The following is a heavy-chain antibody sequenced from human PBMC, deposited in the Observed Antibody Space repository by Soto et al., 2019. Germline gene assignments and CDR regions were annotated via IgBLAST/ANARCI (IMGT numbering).Heavy chain of an antibody. CDR1: GYTFTSYG. V-gene: IGHV1-18*01. J-gene: IGHJ6*02. D-gene: IGHD3-3*01. CDR3: ARDTGYYDFWSGYLGYYYYGMDV. Sequence: QVQLVQSGAEVKKPGASVKVSCKASGYTFTSYGISWVRQAPGQGLEWMGWISAYNGNTNYAQKLQGRVTMTTDTSTRKAYMELRSLRSDDTAVYYCARDTGYYDFWSGYLGYYYYGMDVWGQGTTVTVSS. CDR2: ISAYNGNT.